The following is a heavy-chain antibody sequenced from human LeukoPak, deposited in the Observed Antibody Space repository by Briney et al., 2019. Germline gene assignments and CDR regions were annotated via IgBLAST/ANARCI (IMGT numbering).Heavy chain of an antibody. D-gene: IGHD3/OR15-3a*01. Sequence: SGGSLRLSCAASGFTFSSYEMNWVRQAPGKGLEWVSYISSSGSTIYYADSVKGRFTISRDNAKNSLYLQMNSLRAEDTAVCYCARDRDFIFDYWGQGTLVTVSS. CDR2: ISSSGSTI. CDR1: GFTFSSYE. V-gene: IGHV3-48*03. CDR3: ARDRDFIFDY. J-gene: IGHJ4*02.